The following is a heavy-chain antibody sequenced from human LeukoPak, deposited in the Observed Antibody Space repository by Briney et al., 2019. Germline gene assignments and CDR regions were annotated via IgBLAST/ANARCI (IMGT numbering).Heavy chain of an antibody. D-gene: IGHD6-19*01. CDR3: AKDLYSSGWYRVNYYYYGMDV. V-gene: IGHV3-30*18. CDR1: GFTFSSYG. J-gene: IGHJ6*02. CDR2: ISYDGSNK. Sequence: GGSLRLSCAASGFTFSSYGMHWVRQAPGKGPEWVAVISYDGSNKYYADSVKGRFTISRDNSKNTLYLQMNSLRAEDTAVYYCAKDLYSSGWYRVNYYYYGMDVWGQGTTVTVSS.